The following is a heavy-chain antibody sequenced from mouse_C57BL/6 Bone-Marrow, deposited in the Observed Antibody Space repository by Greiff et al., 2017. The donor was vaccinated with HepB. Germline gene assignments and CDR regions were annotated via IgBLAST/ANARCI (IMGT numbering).Heavy chain of an antibody. J-gene: IGHJ4*01. CDR3: ARKDTTVVATDYAMDY. Sequence: EVQLKESGPELVKPGASVKIPCKASGYTFTDYNMDWVKQSHGKSLEWIGDINPNNGGTIYNQKFKGKATLTVDKSSSTAYMELRSLTSEDTAVYYCARKDTTVVATDYAMDYWGQGTSVTVSS. CDR1: GYTFTDYN. CDR2: INPNNGGT. V-gene: IGHV1-18*01. D-gene: IGHD1-1*01.